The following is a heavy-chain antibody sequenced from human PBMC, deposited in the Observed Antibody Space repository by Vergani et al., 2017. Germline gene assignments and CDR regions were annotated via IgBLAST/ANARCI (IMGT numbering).Heavy chain of an antibody. CDR3: ARSIVSRNPPDYFDN. CDR2: VEDSGYF. J-gene: IGHJ4*02. CDR1: GGSPSGYY. Sequence: QVQLQESGPGLVRPSETLSLTSTVSGGSPSGYYWNWIRQTPGEGLEWIGYVEDSGYFNYNPSLKTPVSMSSDTSNNQFSLMWSSVTVADTAVYYCARSIVSRNPPDYFDNWGQGTLVTVSS. D-gene: IGHD1-14*01. V-gene: IGHV4-59*01.